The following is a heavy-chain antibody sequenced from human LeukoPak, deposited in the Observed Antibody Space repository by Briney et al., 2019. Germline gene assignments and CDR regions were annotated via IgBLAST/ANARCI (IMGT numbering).Heavy chain of an antibody. J-gene: IGHJ4*02. CDR1: GFTFSSYA. V-gene: IGHV3-23*01. CDR3: AKVGITMIVVVPYYFDY. Sequence: GGSLRLSCAASGFTFSSYAMSWVRQAPGKGLEWVSAISGSGGSTYYADSVKGRFTISRDNSKNTLYLQMNSLRAEDTAVYYCAKVGITMIVVVPYYFDYWGQGTLVTVSS. CDR2: ISGSGGST. D-gene: IGHD3-22*01.